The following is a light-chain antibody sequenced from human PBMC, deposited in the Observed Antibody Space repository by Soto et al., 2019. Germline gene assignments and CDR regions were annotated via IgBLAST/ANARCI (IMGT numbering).Light chain of an antibody. Sequence: DIQMPQSPSTLSASVGDRVTITCRASQSISSSLAWYQQKPGKAPKLLMCKASSLESGVPSRFSGSGSGTEFTLTISSLQPDDFATYYCQQYNNYWTFGQGTKVEIK. V-gene: IGKV1-5*03. J-gene: IGKJ1*01. CDR2: KAS. CDR3: QQYNNYWT. CDR1: QSISSS.